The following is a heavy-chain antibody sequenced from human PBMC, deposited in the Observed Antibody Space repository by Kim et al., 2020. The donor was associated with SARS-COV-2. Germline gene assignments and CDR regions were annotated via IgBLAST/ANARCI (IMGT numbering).Heavy chain of an antibody. CDR1: GFTFGDYA. D-gene: IGHD3-3*01. Sequence: GGSLRLSCAASGFTFGDYAMHWVRQAPGKGLEWVSGISWNSGSIGYADSVKGRFNISRDNAKNSLYLQMNSLRAEDTALYYCAKDKTDYDFWSGTYGMDVWGQGTTVTVSS. J-gene: IGHJ6*02. CDR2: ISWNSGSI. CDR3: AKDKTDYDFWSGTYGMDV. V-gene: IGHV3-9*01.